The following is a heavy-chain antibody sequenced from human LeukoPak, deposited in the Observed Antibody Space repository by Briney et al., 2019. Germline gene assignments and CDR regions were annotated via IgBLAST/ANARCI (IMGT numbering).Heavy chain of an antibody. J-gene: IGHJ4*02. CDR3: AKASTNWGKFYLDY. CDR2: ISGSGGST. Sequence: GGSLRLSCAASGFTFRSFAMSWVPKAPGKGLEWVSAISGSGGSTYYADSVKGRFTISRDNSKDMLYLQLNSLRADDTAVYYCAKASTNWGKFYLDYWGQGTLVTVSS. D-gene: IGHD7-27*01. V-gene: IGHV3-23*01. CDR1: GFTFRSFA.